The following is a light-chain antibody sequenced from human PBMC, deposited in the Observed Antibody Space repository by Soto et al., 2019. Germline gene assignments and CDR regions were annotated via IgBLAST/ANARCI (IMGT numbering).Light chain of an antibody. CDR3: QQYNTHSRT. V-gene: IGKV1-5*03. Sequence: DIQMTQSPSTLSASIGDRVTITCRASQSISNWLAWYQQKPGKAPKLLIYEASNLQRGVPSRFSGSGSGTEFTLTISSLQPDDFATFYCQQYNTHSRTFGQGTKVEIK. CDR2: EAS. J-gene: IGKJ1*01. CDR1: QSISNW.